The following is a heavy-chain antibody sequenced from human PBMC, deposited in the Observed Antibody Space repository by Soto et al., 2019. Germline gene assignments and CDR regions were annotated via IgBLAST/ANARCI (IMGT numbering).Heavy chain of an antibody. V-gene: IGHV3-43*01. CDR2: ISWDGGST. Sequence: EVQLVESGGVVVQPGGSLRLSCAASGFTFDDYTMHWVRQAPGQGLEWVSLISWDGGSTYYADSVKGRFTISRDNSKNSLYLQMNSLRTEDTALYYCAKALYSSSSRPYYYYYYGMDVWGXXTTVTVSS. D-gene: IGHD6-6*01. CDR1: GFTFDDYT. J-gene: IGHJ6*02. CDR3: AKALYSSSSRPYYYYYYGMDV.